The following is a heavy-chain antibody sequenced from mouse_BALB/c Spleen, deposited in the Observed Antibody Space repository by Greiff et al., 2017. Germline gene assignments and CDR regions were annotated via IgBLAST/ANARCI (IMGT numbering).Heavy chain of an antibody. J-gene: IGHJ3*01. CDR3: ARSGYDYAWFAY. Sequence: VQLQQSAAELARPGASVKMSCKASGYTFTSYTMHWVKQRPGQGLEWIGYINPSSGYTEYNQKFKDKTTLTADKSSSTAYMQLSSLTSEDSAVYYCARSGYDYAWFAYWGQGTLVTVSA. CDR2: INPSSGYT. CDR1: GYTFTSYT. D-gene: IGHD2-4*01. V-gene: IGHV1-4*02.